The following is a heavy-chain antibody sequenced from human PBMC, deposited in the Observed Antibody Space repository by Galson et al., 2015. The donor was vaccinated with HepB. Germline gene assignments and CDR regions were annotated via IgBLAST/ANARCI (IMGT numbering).Heavy chain of an antibody. J-gene: IGHJ4*02. CDR1: GDSVASNSAV. D-gene: IGHD3-10*01. Sequence: CAISGDSVASNSAVWNWIRQSPSRGLEWLGRTYFRSKWHNDYGISVKSRISINADTSQNQFSLHLSSVTPEDTAVYYCAYGSDVWGQGTLVTVSS. CDR2: TYFRSKWHN. V-gene: IGHV6-1*01. CDR3: AYGSDV.